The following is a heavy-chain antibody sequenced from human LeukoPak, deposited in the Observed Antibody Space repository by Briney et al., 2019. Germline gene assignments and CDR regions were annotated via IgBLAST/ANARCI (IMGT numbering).Heavy chain of an antibody. V-gene: IGHV4-39*01. Sequence: SETLSLTCSVSGGSISNSGSYWGWIRQPPGKGLEWIGSIYYIGSIYYNPSLKSRVTISVDTSKNQFSLNLSSVTAVDTALYYSARHNNWFDPWGQGTLVTVSS. J-gene: IGHJ5*02. CDR1: GGSISNSGSY. CDR3: ARHNNWFDP. CDR2: IYYIGSI.